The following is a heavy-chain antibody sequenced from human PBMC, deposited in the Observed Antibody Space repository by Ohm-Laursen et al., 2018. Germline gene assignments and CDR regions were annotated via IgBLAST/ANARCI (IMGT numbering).Heavy chain of an antibody. V-gene: IGHV4-39*01. CDR2: IYYGGST. D-gene: IGHD3-3*01. CDR1: GGSISSSSYC. J-gene: IGHJ3*01. CDR3: ARAFWNGYNDAFDV. Sequence: SETLSLTCSVSGGSISSSSYCWGWIRQPPGKGLEWIGNIYYGGSTYYNPSLRSRLTVSVDTPKNQFSLKLSSGTATDTAVYYCARAFWNGYNDAFDVWGQGTMVTDSS.